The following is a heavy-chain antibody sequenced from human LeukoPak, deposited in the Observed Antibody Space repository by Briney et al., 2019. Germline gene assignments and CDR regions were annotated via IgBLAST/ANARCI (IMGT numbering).Heavy chain of an antibody. CDR3: ARGLSIWGGSAAFDI. J-gene: IGHJ3*02. D-gene: IGHD6-25*01. Sequence: ASVKVSCKASGYTFTSYYMHWVRQATGQGLEWMGWMNPNSGNTGYAQKFQGRVTMTRNTSISTAYMELSSLRSEDTAVYYCARGLSIWGGSAAFDIWGQGTMVTISS. CDR1: GYTFTSYY. CDR2: MNPNSGNT. V-gene: IGHV1-8*02.